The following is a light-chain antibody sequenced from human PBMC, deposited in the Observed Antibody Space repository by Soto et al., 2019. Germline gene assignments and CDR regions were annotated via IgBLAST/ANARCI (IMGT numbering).Light chain of an antibody. Sequence: DIQMTQSPSTLSASIGDRVTITCRASQSITNRLAWYQQKPGKAPKVLIYDASNLEYGVSSRFSGSGFGTEFILTISSLQPDDFATYCCQHYGGMWTFGQGTKVDIK. V-gene: IGKV1-5*01. CDR2: DAS. CDR1: QSITNR. CDR3: QHYGGMWT. J-gene: IGKJ1*01.